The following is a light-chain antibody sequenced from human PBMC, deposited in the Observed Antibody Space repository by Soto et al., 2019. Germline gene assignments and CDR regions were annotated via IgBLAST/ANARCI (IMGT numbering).Light chain of an antibody. CDR2: DAS. CDR3: QNHGTT. J-gene: IGKJ1*01. CDR1: QSVNSN. V-gene: IGKV3-15*01. Sequence: EIVMTQSPATLSVSPGERATLSCRASQSVNSNLAWYQQKVGQAPRLLIYDASTRATGIPARFSGSGSGTDFTLTISRLEPEDSAVYYCQNHGTTFGQGTKVDIK.